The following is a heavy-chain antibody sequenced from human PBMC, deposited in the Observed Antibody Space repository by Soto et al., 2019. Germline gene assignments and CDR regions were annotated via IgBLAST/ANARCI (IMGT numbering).Heavy chain of an antibody. Sequence: QVQLQQWGAGLLKPSETLSLTCAVSGGSFSGYYWSWIRQPPGKGLEWIGEINHSGSTTYHPSLKSRVTISVDTSKNQFSLKLSSVTAADTAVYYCARGDSSGSDYWGQGTLVTVSS. CDR2: INHSGST. V-gene: IGHV4-34*01. CDR1: GGSFSGYY. J-gene: IGHJ4*02. CDR3: ARGDSSGSDY. D-gene: IGHD3-22*01.